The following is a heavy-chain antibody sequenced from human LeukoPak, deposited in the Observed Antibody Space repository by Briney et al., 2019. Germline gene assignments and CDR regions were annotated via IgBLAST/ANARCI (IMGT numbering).Heavy chain of an antibody. CDR3: ARVTRDSSGYFSPDAFDI. CDR2: IYYSGST. Sequence: ASETLSLTCAVSGGSISSYYWSWIRQPPGKGLEWIGYIYYSGSTNYNPSLKSRVTISVDTSKNQFSLKLSSVTAADTAVYYCARVTRDSSGYFSPDAFDIWGQGTMVTVSS. D-gene: IGHD3-22*01. CDR1: GGSISSYY. J-gene: IGHJ3*02. V-gene: IGHV4-59*01.